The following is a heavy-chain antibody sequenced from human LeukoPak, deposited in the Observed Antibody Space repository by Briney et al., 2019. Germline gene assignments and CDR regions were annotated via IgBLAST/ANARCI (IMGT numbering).Heavy chain of an antibody. J-gene: IGHJ6*03. V-gene: IGHV1-18*01. CDR2: ISTYTGNS. D-gene: IGHD2-2*01. CDR1: GYTFSNYV. CDR3: TVRGEYCSSTSCSRRYYYYMDV. Sequence: ASVKVSCKASGYTFSNYVLTWVRQAPGQGLEWMGRISTYTGNSNYAQKYQDRVTMTTDTSTSTAYMELRSLRSDDTAVYYCTVRGEYCSSTSCSRRYYYYMDVWGKGTTVTVSS.